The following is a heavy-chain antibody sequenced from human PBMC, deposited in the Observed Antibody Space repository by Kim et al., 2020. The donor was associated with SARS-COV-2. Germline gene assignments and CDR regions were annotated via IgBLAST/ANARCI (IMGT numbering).Heavy chain of an antibody. CDR2: INQDGSEK. CDR3: ASQFI. V-gene: IGHV3-7*03. J-gene: IGHJ4*02. Sequence: GGSLRLSCAASGFTFSSNGMNWVRQAAGKGLERVATINQDGSEKYYVDYVKGRFTISRDNAKNSLYLQMSSLRVDDTAVYYCASQFIWGQGFLVTVSS. CDR1: GFTFSSNG.